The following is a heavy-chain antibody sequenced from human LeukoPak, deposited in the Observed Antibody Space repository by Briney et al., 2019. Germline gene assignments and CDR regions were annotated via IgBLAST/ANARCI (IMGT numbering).Heavy chain of an antibody. D-gene: IGHD6-19*01. CDR3: ARDPPFGNGWSQNFFDY. CDR2: ISYDGGNI. J-gene: IGHJ4*02. CDR1: GFKFDTYA. Sequence: PGGSLRLSCAPSGFKFDTYAMHWVRQARGKGVEWVALISYDGGNIYYGDYVRGRFTSSRDNDNHMPYLQMNSLRPHDTAVYYCARDPPFGNGWSQNFFDYWGQGTLVIVSS. V-gene: IGHV3-30*04.